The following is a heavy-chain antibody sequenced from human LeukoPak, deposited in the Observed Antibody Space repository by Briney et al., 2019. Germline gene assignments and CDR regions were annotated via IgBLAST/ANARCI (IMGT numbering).Heavy chain of an antibody. CDR2: ISGYNGNT. CDR3: ARDCSGGSCHFDY. CDR1: GYIFTSYG. Sequence: ASVKVSCKASGYIFTSYGISWVRQAPGQGLEWMGWISGYNGNTNYARKLQGRVTMTTDTSTSTAHMELRSLRSDDTAVYYCARDCSGGSCHFDYWGQGTLVTVSS. V-gene: IGHV1-18*01. J-gene: IGHJ4*02. D-gene: IGHD2-15*01.